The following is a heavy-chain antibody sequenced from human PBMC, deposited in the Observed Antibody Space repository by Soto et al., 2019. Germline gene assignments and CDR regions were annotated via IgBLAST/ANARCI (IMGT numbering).Heavy chain of an antibody. Sequence: EVQLVESGGGLVQPGGSLRLSCAASGFTFSSYSMNWVRQAPGKGLEWVSYISSSSSTIYYADSVKGRFTISRDNAKNSLYLQMNSLRDEDTAVYYCARDYHSSGYYFGSAFDIWGQGTMVTVSS. V-gene: IGHV3-48*02. D-gene: IGHD3-22*01. J-gene: IGHJ3*02. CDR1: GFTFSSYS. CDR2: ISSSSSTI. CDR3: ARDYHSSGYYFGSAFDI.